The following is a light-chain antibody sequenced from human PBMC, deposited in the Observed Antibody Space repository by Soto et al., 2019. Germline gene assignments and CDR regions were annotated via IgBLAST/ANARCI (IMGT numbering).Light chain of an antibody. J-gene: IGKJ2*01. V-gene: IGKV3-20*01. Sequence: EMVLTQSPDTLSLSPGERATISCRASQSVSSNYLAWYQQKLGQAPRLLIYGASSRVSGIPDRFRGSGSGTDFTLTVTRLEPEDFAVFYCQQYGSFTPSFGQGTKLEIK. CDR2: GAS. CDR3: QQYGSFTPS. CDR1: QSVSSNY.